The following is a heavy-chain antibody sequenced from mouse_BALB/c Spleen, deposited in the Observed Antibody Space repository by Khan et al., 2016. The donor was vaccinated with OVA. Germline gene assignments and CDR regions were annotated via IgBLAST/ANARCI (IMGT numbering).Heavy chain of an antibody. V-gene: IGHV1S135*01. CDR2: VDPFNGGT. D-gene: IGHD2-2*01. Sequence: LEVSGPELMKPGASVKISCKASGYSFTSYYIHWVKQSHGKSLEWIGYVDPFNGGTSYNQKFKGKATLTVDKSSSTAYMHLSSLTSEDPAVYDCTRHGYVAWVAYWGQGTLVTVSA. CDR1: GYSFTSYY. J-gene: IGHJ3*01. CDR3: TRHGYVAWVAY.